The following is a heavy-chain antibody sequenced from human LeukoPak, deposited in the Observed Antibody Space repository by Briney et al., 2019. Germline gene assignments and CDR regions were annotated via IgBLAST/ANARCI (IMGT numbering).Heavy chain of an antibody. J-gene: IGHJ4*02. CDR3: ARGDDSGYYDYFDY. Sequence: GGSLRLSCAASGFTVDSNYLSWVRQAPGKGLEWVSTIYTGGNTYYTASVKGRFTISRDFSKNTVFLHMNSLRAEDTAMYYCARGDDSGYYDYFDYWGQGALVTVSS. D-gene: IGHD3-22*01. CDR2: IYTGGNT. V-gene: IGHV3-53*01. CDR1: GFTVDSNY.